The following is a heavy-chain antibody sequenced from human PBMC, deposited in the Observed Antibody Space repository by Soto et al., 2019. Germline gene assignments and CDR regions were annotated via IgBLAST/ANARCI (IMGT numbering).Heavy chain of an antibody. CDR1: GFTFSSYW. CDR3: ARDHVVSRNWFGP. V-gene: IGHV3-74*01. CDR2: INSDGRST. Sequence: EVQLVESGGGLVQPGGSLRLSCAASGFTFSSYWMHWVRQAPGKGLVWFSRINSDGRSTSYADSVQGRFTISRDHAKNTLFLRVKSLRAEDTAVYYRARDHVVSRNWFGPWGQGTLVSVSS. D-gene: IGHD2-21*01. J-gene: IGHJ5*02.